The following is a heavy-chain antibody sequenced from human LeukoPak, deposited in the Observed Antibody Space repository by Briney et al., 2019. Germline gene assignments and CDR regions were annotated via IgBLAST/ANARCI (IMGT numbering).Heavy chain of an antibody. CDR3: ARGAGYSSGWSDY. Sequence: GASVKVSCKASGYTFTGYYMHWVRQAPGQGLEWMGWINPNSGGTNYAQKFQGRVTMTRDTSISTAYMELRSLRSDDTAVYYCARGAGYSSGWSDYWGQGTLVTVSS. CDR2: INPNSGGT. D-gene: IGHD6-19*01. J-gene: IGHJ4*02. CDR1: GYTFTGYY. V-gene: IGHV1-2*02.